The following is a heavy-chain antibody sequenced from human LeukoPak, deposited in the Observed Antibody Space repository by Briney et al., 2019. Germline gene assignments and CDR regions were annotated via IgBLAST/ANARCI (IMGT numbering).Heavy chain of an antibody. CDR1: GGSISSSSYY. CDR3: ARRHYDFWSGYYGQFDY. V-gene: IGHV4-39*01. CDR2: IYYSESI. J-gene: IGHJ4*02. Sequence: PSETLSLTCTVSGGSISSSSYYWGWIRQPPGKGREWVGSIYYSESINYNPCVKSRFTISVDTSKSQFSLTLSSVTAADTAVYYCARRHYDFWSGYYGQFDYWGQGTLVTVSS. D-gene: IGHD3-3*01.